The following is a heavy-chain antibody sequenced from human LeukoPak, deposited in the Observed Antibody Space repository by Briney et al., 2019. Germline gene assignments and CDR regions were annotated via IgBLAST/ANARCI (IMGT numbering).Heavy chain of an antibody. CDR2: IYYSGST. D-gene: IGHD1-26*01. CDR3: ARERVVGAGVDY. Sequence: SETLSLTCTVSGGSISSYYWSWLRQPPGKGLEWIGYIYYSGSTYYNPSLKSRVTISVDTSKNQFSLKLSSVTAADTAVYYCARERVVGAGVDYWGQGTLVTVSS. J-gene: IGHJ4*02. CDR1: GGSISSYY. V-gene: IGHV4-59*12.